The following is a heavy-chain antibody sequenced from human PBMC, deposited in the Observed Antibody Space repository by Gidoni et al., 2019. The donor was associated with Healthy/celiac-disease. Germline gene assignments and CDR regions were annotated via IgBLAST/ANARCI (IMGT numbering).Heavy chain of an antibody. D-gene: IGHD4-17*01. CDR3: ARVDYGDYVSDAFDI. CDR2: IWYDGSNK. V-gene: IGHV3-33*01. CDR1: GVTFRSYG. J-gene: IGHJ3*02. Sequence: QVQLVESGGGVVKPGRSLRISCAAAGVTFRSYGMHWVRQAPGKGLEWVAVIWYDGSNKYYADSVKGRFTISRDNSKTTLYLQMNSLRAEDTAVYYCARVDYGDYVSDAFDIWGQGTMVTVSS.